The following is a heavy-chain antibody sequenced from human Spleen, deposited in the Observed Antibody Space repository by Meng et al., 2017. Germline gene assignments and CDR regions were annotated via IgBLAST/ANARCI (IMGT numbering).Heavy chain of an antibody. V-gene: IGHV1-2*06. J-gene: IGHJ4*02. D-gene: IGHD4-17*01. CDR3: ARDAPTVTTSDSDY. CDR2: INPKTGGT. CDR1: GNTFTDHA. Sequence: VHPVQSGDEVKTPVASSKASCTAAGNTFTDHALHWVRQAPGQGLAYMGRINPKTGGTDYAQRFQGRVTMTRDTSMSTVYMELTSLRSDDGAVYYCARDAPTVTTSDSDYWGQGTLVTVSS.